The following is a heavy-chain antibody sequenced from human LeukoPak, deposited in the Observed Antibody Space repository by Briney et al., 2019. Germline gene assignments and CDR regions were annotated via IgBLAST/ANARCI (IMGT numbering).Heavy chain of an antibody. CDR2: ISSSSSTI. J-gene: IGHJ3*02. CDR1: GFTFSSYS. D-gene: IGHD2-8*01. CDR3: ARESWSYAFDI. V-gene: IGHV3-48*04. Sequence: GGSLRLSCAASGFTFSSYSMNWVRQAPGRGLEWVSYISSSSSTIYYADSVKGRFTISRDNAKNSLYLQMNSLRAEDTAVYYCARESWSYAFDIWGQGTMVTVSS.